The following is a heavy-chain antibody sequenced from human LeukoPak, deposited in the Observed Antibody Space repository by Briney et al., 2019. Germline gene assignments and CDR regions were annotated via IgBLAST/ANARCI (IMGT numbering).Heavy chain of an antibody. CDR3: ARGGYYDFWSGFVFDY. Sequence: SETLSLTCAVYGGSFSGYYWSWIRQPPGKGLEWIGEINHSGSTNYNPSLKSRVTISVDTSKNQFSLKLSSVTAADTAVYYCARGGYYDFWSGFVFDYWGQGTLVTVSS. J-gene: IGHJ4*02. CDR1: GGSFSGYY. CDR2: INHSGST. D-gene: IGHD3-3*01. V-gene: IGHV4-34*01.